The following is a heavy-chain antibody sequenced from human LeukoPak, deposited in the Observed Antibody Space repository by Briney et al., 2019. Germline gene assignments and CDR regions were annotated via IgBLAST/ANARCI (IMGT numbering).Heavy chain of an antibody. CDR1: GYTFTSFG. CDR3: ARDIAEQWLVRKYYFDY. J-gene: IGHJ4*02. CDR2: ISAYNGNT. D-gene: IGHD6-19*01. V-gene: IGHV1-18*01. Sequence: ASVKVSCKASGYTFTSFGISWVRQAPGQGLEWMGWISAYNGNTIYAQKLQGRVTMTTDTSTSTAYMELRSLRSDDTAVYYCARDIAEQWLVRKYYFDYWGQGTLVTDSS.